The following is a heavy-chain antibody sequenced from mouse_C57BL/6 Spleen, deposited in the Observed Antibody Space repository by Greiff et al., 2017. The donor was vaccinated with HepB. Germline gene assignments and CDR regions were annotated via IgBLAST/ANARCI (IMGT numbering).Heavy chain of an antibody. J-gene: IGHJ3*01. D-gene: IGHD1-1*01. CDR2: ISDGGSYT. CDR1: GFTFSSYA. V-gene: IGHV5-4*01. Sequence: EVQLVESGGGLVKPGGSLKLSCAASGFTFSSYAMSWVRQTPEKRLEWVATISDGGSYTYYPDNVKGRFTISRANAKNNLYLQMRHLKSEDTAMYYCGRGRGYYGSRLAYWGQGTLVTVSA. CDR3: GRGRGYYGSRLAY.